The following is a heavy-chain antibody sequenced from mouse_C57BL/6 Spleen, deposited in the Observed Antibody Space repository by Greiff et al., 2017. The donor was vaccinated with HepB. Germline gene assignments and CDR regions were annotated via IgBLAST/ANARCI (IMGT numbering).Heavy chain of an antibody. D-gene: IGHD1-1*01. CDR1: GYSITSGYD. J-gene: IGHJ3*01. V-gene: IGHV3-1*01. Sequence: EVQGVESGPGMVKPSQSLSLTCTVTGYSITSGYDWHWIRHFPGNKLEWMGYISYSGSTNYNPSLKSRISITHDTSKNHFFLKLNSVTTEDTATYYCARGDYGSSSPFAYWGQGTLVTVSA. CDR3: ARGDYGSSSPFAY. CDR2: ISYSGST.